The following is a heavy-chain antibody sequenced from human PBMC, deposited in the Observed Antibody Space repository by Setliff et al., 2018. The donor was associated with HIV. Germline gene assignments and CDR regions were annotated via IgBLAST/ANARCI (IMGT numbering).Heavy chain of an antibody. J-gene: IGHJ4*02. CDR1: GETIRNGFYY. CDR3: ARGGGPDTNFDS. CDR2: IYYCGST. V-gene: IGHV4-39*07. Sequence: SETLSLTCTVSGETIRNGFYYWHWMRQPPGKGLEWIGSIYYCGSTHYKSSLKSRVTISVDTSKNQFSLRLSSVTAADTAVYYCARGGGPDTNFDSWGRGTLVTVSS.